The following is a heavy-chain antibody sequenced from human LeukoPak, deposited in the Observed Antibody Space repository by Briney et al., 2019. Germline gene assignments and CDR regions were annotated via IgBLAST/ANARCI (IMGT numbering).Heavy chain of an antibody. CDR1: GFTFRKFW. J-gene: IGHJ4*02. CDR2: INPDDKST. V-gene: IGHV3-74*01. CDR3: ARELRGSGSYYVDY. D-gene: IGHD3-10*01. Sequence: GGSLRLSCAASGFTFRKFWLHWVPQSPGKALVWVSRINPDDKSTSYADSVKGRFTISSDNAQNTLYLQMNSLRAEDTAVYYCARELRGSGSYYVDYWGQGTLVTVSS.